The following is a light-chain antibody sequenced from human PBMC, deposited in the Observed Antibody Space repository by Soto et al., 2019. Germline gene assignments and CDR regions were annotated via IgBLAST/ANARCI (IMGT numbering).Light chain of an antibody. Sequence: EIVLTQSPDTLSLSPGDSGTLSCRAGQTLSSSSLAWYQQKPGQAPRLLIYGASNRASGIPDRFSGGGSGTDFTLTISRLEPEDFAIYYCHQYGSSPLTFGGGTKVEI. V-gene: IGKV3-20*01. CDR2: GAS. J-gene: IGKJ4*01. CDR1: QTLSSSS. CDR3: HQYGSSPLT.